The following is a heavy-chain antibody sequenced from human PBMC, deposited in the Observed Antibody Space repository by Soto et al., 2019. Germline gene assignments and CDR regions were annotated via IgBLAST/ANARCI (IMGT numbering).Heavy chain of an antibody. V-gene: IGHV3-30-3*01. Sequence: GGSLRLSCVASGFIFSDYAMHWARQAPGKGLVWVALISPDGGSQYYADSVKGRFTISRDNSKNTLYVQMNSLRAEDTAVYYCAKDWNWGSPFDYWGQGTLVTVSS. D-gene: IGHD3-16*01. CDR1: GFIFSDYA. CDR3: AKDWNWGSPFDY. CDR2: ISPDGGSQ. J-gene: IGHJ4*02.